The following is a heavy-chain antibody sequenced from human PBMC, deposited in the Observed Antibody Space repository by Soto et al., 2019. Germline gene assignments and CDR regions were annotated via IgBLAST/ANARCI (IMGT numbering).Heavy chain of an antibody. D-gene: IGHD4-17*01. CDR2: IYYSGST. V-gene: IGHV4-30-4*01. CDR3: ARDVRWLDAFDI. J-gene: IGHJ3*02. Sequence: QVQLQESGPGLVKPSQTLSLTCTVSGGSISSGDYYWSWIRQPPGKGLEWIGYIYYSGSTYYTPSLKSRVTTSVDTSKNQFPLQLSSVTAADAAVYYCARDVRWLDAFDIWGQGTMVTVSS. CDR1: GGSISSGDYY.